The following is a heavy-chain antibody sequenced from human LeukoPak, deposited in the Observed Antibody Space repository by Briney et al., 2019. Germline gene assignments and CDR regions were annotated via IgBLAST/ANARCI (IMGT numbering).Heavy chain of an antibody. D-gene: IGHD3-10*01. CDR1: GFTFSSYS. CDR2: ISSTSNFI. CDR3: ARDRTGSCYFDY. Sequence: GGSLRLSCAASGFTFSSYSMNWVRQAPGKGLEWVSSISSTSNFIYYADSVKGRFTISRDNAKNSLYLQMISLRAEDTAVYYCARDRTGSCYFDYWGQGTLVTVSS. V-gene: IGHV3-21*04. J-gene: IGHJ4*02.